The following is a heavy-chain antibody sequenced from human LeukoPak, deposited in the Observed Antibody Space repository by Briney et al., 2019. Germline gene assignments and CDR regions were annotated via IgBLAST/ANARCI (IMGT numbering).Heavy chain of an antibody. Sequence: SSETLSLTCTVSGGSISSSSYYWGWIRQPPGKGLEWIGSIYYSGSTYYNPSLKSRVTISVDTSKNQFSLKLSSVTAADTAVYYCARQDVVVVAATTNYYFGYWGQGTLVTVSS. CDR3: ARQDVVVVAATTNYYFGY. CDR1: GGSISSSSYY. D-gene: IGHD2-15*01. V-gene: IGHV4-39*01. CDR2: IYYSGST. J-gene: IGHJ4*02.